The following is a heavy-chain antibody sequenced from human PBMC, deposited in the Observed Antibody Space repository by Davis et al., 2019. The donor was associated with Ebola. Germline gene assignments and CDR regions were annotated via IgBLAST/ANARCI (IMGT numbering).Heavy chain of an antibody. D-gene: IGHD3-10*01. Sequence: AASVKVSCKASGYTFTSYYMHWVRQAPGQGLEWMGIINPSGGSTSYAQKFQGRVTMTRNTSISTAYMELTSLTSEDTAVYYCARVRHSGSGSYGYWGQGTLVTVSS. CDR2: INPSGGST. J-gene: IGHJ4*02. CDR3: ARVRHSGSGSYGY. V-gene: IGHV1-46*01. CDR1: GYTFTSYY.